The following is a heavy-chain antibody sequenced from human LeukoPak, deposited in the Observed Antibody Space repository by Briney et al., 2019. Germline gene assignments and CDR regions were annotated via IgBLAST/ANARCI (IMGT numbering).Heavy chain of an antibody. D-gene: IGHD4-17*01. Sequence: GESLKISCKGSGYRFTKSWIGWVRQMPGKGLEWLGIIYPDDSRTRYSPSFQGQVTISVDKSITTAYLQWTSLKATDTAMYYCARPSYGASDYWGQGTLVTVSS. J-gene: IGHJ4*02. CDR2: IYPDDSRT. CDR3: ARPSYGASDY. V-gene: IGHV5-51*01. CDR1: GYRFTKSW.